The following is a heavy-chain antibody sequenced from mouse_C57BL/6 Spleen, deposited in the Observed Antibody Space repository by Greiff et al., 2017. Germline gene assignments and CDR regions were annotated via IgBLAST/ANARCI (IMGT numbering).Heavy chain of an antibody. D-gene: IGHD3-3*01. J-gene: IGHJ3*01. CDR2: IYPRSGNT. CDR3: ARERDSSFAY. Sequence: QVQLQQSGAELARPGASVKLSCKASGYTFTSYGISWVKQRTGQGLEWIGEIYPRSGNTNYNEKFKGKATFTADTSSNTAYMQLSSLTTEDSAIYYCARERDSSFAYWGQGTLVTVSA. CDR1: GYTFTSYG. V-gene: IGHV1-81*01.